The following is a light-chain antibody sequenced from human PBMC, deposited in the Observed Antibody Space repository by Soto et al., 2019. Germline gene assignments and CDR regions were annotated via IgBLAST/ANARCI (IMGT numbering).Light chain of an antibody. CDR3: AAWDDSLNGQV. V-gene: IGLV1-36*01. J-gene: IGLJ3*02. CDR1: SSNIGNNA. Sequence: QLVLTQPPSVSEAPRQRVTISCSGSSSNIGNNAVNWYQQLPGKAPKLLIYDDDVLSSGVSDRFSASKSGTSASLAISGLQSEDEADYYCAAWDDSLNGQVFGGGTKLTVL. CDR2: DDD.